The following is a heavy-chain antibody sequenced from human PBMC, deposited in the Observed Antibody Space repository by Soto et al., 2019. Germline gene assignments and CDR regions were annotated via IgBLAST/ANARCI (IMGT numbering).Heavy chain of an antibody. CDR2: INDSGNI. J-gene: IGHJ6*03. Sequence: PSETLSLTCAVYGASVSGYQWTWIRQTPGKGLEWIGEINDSGNINYNPSLKSRVTISLDTPKKQISLKLSSVTAADSAVYSCARGLIVWFGELSRRGGHYYYMDVWGKGTTVTAP. V-gene: IGHV4-34*01. D-gene: IGHD3-10*01. CDR3: ARGLIVWFGELSRRGGHYYYMDV. CDR1: GASVSGYQ.